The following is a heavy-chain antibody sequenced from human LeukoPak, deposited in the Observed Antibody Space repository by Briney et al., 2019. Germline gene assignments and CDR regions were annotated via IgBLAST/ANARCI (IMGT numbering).Heavy chain of an antibody. J-gene: IGHJ4*02. Sequence: GGSLRLSCEASGFTFSDYYMTWMRQAPGKGLEWVSSISTSSTYIYYADSLKGRFTISRDNAKNSLSLQMNSLRAEDTAVYYCARHRTASDYWGQGTLVTVSS. CDR1: GFTFSDYY. CDR3: ARHRTASDY. CDR2: ISTSSTYI. D-gene: IGHD3-16*02. V-gene: IGHV3-11*06.